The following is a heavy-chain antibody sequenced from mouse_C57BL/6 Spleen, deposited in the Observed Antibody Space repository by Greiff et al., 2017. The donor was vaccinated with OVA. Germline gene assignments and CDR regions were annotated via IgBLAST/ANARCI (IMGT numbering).Heavy chain of an antibody. CDR2: ISYDGSN. Sequence: VQLKESGPGLVKPSQSLSLTCSVTGYSITSGYYWNWIRQFPGNKLEWMGYISYDGSNNYNPSLKNRISITRDTSKNQFFLKLNSVTTEDTATYYCARGVYDGGMDYWGQGTSVTVAS. J-gene: IGHJ4*01. CDR3: ARGVYDGGMDY. CDR1: GYSITSGYY. V-gene: IGHV3-6*01. D-gene: IGHD2-3*01.